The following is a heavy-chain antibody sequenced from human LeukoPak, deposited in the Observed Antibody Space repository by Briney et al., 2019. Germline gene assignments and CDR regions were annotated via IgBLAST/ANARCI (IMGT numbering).Heavy chain of an antibody. CDR2: ISLNSAAI. Sequence: GGSLRLSCAASGFAFSTYSMNWVRQPPGKGLKWVASISLNSAAIYYADSVKGRFTISRDNAKNSLHLQMSSLRAEDTAVYYCAREGAGPSRFDFWGQGTLVTVSS. CDR1: GFAFSTYS. J-gene: IGHJ4*02. D-gene: IGHD6-19*01. V-gene: IGHV3-21*01. CDR3: AREGAGPSRFDF.